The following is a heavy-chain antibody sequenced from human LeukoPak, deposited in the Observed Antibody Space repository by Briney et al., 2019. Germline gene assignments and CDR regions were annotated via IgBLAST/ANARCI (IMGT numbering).Heavy chain of an antibody. CDR2: ITTSDST. CDR1: GFTFSSYA. Sequence: LTGGSLRLSCAASGFTFSSYAMDWIRQTPRKGLEWVSSITTSDSTYYADSVKGRFTISRDNSKNTLFLQINSLTVEDTAVYYCAKPSGDYDYFDYWGQGALVTVSS. CDR3: AKPSGDYDYFDY. J-gene: IGHJ4*02. D-gene: IGHD4-17*01. V-gene: IGHV3-23*01.